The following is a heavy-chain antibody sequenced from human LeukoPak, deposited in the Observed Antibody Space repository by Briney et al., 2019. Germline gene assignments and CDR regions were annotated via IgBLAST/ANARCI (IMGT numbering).Heavy chain of an antibody. CDR1: GGSISSSSYY. Sequence: PSETLSLTCTVSGGSISSSSYYWGWIRQPPGKGLEWIGSIYYSGSTYYNPSLKSRVTISVDTSKNQFSLKLSSVTAAGTAVYYCARSELLWFGGVNSGFDYWGQGTLVTVSS. CDR3: ARSELLWFGGVNSGFDY. D-gene: IGHD3-10*01. J-gene: IGHJ4*02. CDR2: IYYSGST. V-gene: IGHV4-39*07.